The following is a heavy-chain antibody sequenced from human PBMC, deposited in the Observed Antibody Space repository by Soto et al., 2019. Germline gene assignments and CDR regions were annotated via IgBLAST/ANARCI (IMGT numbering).Heavy chain of an antibody. CDR2: ISNSGGST. CDR1: GLTFSSYA. V-gene: IGHV3-23*01. CDR3: AKGTCSGGTCYKLDY. J-gene: IGHJ4*02. Sequence: PGGSLRLSCAASGLTFSSYAMSWVRQAPGKGLEWVSAISNSGGSTYYADSVKGRFTISRDNSKNTLYLQMNSLRAEDTAVYYCAKGTCSGGTCYKLDYWGQGTLVTVSS. D-gene: IGHD2-15*01.